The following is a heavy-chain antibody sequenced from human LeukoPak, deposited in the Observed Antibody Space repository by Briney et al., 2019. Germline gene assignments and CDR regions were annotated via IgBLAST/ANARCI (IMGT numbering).Heavy chain of an antibody. Sequence: SETLSLTCTVSGGSISSDTCYWSWIRQPAGKGLEWIGRMYNSGSTNYNPSLKSRVSISVDTSNNQFSLRLSSVTASDTAVYYCVRERTMVGGADIWGQGTKVTVSS. D-gene: IGHD2-21*01. J-gene: IGHJ3*02. CDR3: VRERTMVGGADI. CDR2: MYNSGST. CDR1: GGSISSDTCY. V-gene: IGHV4-61*02.